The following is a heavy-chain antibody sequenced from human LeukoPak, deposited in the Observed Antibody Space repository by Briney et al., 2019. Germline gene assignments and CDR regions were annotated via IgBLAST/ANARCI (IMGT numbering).Heavy chain of an antibody. J-gene: IGHJ4*02. V-gene: IGHV1-8*01. CDR1: GNTFTSYD. CDR3: ARITWKKAFNY. CDR2: MNPNSGNT. Sequence: ASVKVSCKASGNTFTSYDINWVRQATGQGLQWMGWMNPNSGNTGYAQKFQGRVTMTRNTSISTAYMELSSLRSEDTAVYYCARITWKKAFNYWGQGTLVTVSS. D-gene: IGHD3-16*01.